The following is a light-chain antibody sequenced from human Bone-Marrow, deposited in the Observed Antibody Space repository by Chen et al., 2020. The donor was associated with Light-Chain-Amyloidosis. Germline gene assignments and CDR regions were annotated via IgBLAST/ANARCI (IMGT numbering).Light chain of an antibody. CDR2: DAS. CDR3: QLYNTYSTT. V-gene: IGKV1-5*01. J-gene: IGKJ1*01. Sequence: SQMTQSPSTLSAFVGDRVTITVRSSQNVGRWVAWYQQKAGKAPEVLIYDASSLKSGVPSRFSGSGSGSEFTLTITSLQPDDYATYYCQLYNTYSTTFGQGTKVDI. CDR1: QNVGRW.